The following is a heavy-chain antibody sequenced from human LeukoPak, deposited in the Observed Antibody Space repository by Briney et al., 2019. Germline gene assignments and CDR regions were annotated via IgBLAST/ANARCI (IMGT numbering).Heavy chain of an antibody. V-gene: IGHV3-30*04. CDR1: GFTFSSYA. CDR3: ARDFYSNYATPYLSLNY. CDR2: ISYDGSNK. D-gene: IGHD4-11*01. J-gene: IGHJ4*02. Sequence: GGSLRLSCAASGFTFSSYAMHWVRQAPGKGLEWVAVISYDGSNKYYADSVKGRFTISRDNSKNTLYLQMNSLRAEDTAVYYCARDFYSNYATPYLSLNYWGQGTLVTVSS.